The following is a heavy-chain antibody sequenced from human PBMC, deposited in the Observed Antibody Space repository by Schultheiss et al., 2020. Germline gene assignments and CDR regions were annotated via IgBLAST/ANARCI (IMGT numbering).Heavy chain of an antibody. V-gene: IGHV3-23*01. CDR1: GFTFSSYA. J-gene: IGHJ4*02. CDR3: ARDRTAPRGPHYVWGSYRYGTDFDY. D-gene: IGHD3-16*02. CDR2: ISGSGGST. Sequence: GGSLRLSCAASGFTFSSYAMSWVRQAPGKGLEWVLAISGSGGSTYYADSVKGRFTISRDNAKNSLYLQMNSLRAEDTAVYYCARDRTAPRGPHYVWGSYRYGTDFDYWGQGTLVTVSS.